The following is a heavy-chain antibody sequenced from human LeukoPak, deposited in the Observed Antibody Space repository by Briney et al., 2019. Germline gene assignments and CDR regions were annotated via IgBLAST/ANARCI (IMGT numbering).Heavy chain of an antibody. Sequence: GGSLRLSCAASGFTFSTYGMSWVRQAPGKGLEWVSSISGSGYTIDYADSVRGRFTISRDNSKNTLYLQLNSLRAEDTALYFCAKNRCGAFCGGDWGQGTLVIVSS. D-gene: IGHD2-21*01. V-gene: IGHV3-23*01. CDR1: GFTFSTYG. CDR3: AKNRCGAFCGGD. CDR2: ISGSGYTI. J-gene: IGHJ4*02.